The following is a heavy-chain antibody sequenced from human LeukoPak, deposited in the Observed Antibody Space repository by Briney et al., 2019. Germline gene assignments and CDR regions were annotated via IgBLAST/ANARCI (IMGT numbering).Heavy chain of an antibody. CDR2: IKQDGSEK. CDR1: GFTFSSYW. V-gene: IGHV3-7*03. CDR3: AKDMSATVTRMDV. D-gene: IGHD4-17*01. J-gene: IGHJ6*02. Sequence: GGSLRLSCAASGFTFSSYWMSWVRQAPGKGLEWVANIKQDGSEKYYVDSVKGRFTISRDNAKNSLYLQMNSLRAEDTALYYCAKDMSATVTRMDVWGQGTTVTVSS.